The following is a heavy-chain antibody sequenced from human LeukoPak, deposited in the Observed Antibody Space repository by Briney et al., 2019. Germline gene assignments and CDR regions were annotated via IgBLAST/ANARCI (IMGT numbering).Heavy chain of an antibody. J-gene: IGHJ4*02. V-gene: IGHV3-7*01. CDR1: GFTFSSYW. D-gene: IGHD3-16*01. Sequence: GGSLRLSCAASGFTFSSYWMHWVRQAPGKGLEWVANIKQDGSEKYYVDSVKGRFTISRDNAKNSLYLQMNSLRAEDTAVYYCARRTDVWGAGYYFDYWGQGTLVTVSS. CDR2: IKQDGSEK. CDR3: ARRTDVWGAGYYFDY.